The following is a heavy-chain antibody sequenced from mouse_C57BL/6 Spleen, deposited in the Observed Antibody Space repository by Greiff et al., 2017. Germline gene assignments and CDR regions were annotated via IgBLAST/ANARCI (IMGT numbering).Heavy chain of an antibody. J-gene: IGHJ3*01. CDR1: GYTFTDYY. V-gene: IGHV1-77*01. D-gene: IGHD1-1*01. CDR2: IGPGSGST. Sequence: VQLQESGAELVKPGASVKISCKASGYTFTDYYINWVKQRPGQGLEWIRKIGPGSGSTYYNAKFKGKATLTADKSSSAAYMQLSRLTSEDTAVNFCARGSCYYGSSWFAYWGQGTLVTVSA. CDR3: ARGSCYYGSSWFAY.